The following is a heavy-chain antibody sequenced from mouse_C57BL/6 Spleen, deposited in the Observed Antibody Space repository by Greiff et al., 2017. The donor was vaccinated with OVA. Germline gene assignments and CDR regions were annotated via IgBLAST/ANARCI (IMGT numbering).Heavy chain of an antibody. CDR2: IDPSDSYT. J-gene: IGHJ2*01. CDR1: GYTFTSYW. V-gene: IGHV1-69*01. CDR3: ARGGSVCDCDY. Sequence: VQLQQPGAELVMPGASVKLSCKASGYTFTSYWMHWVKQRPGQGLEWIGEIDPSDSYTNYNQKFKGKSTLTVDKSSSTVYMQISSLTSEDSAVYYSARGGSVCDCDYWGQDTTLTVSS.